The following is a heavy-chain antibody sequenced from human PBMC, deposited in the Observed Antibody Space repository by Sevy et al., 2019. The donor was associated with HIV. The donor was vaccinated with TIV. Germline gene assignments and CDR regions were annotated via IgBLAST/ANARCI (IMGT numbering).Heavy chain of an antibody. J-gene: IGHJ4*02. V-gene: IGHV3-15*07. CDR3: TTEAISYYYDSSGYDDY. Sequence: GGSLRLSCAASGFTFSNAWMNWVRQAPGKGLEWVGRIKSKTDGGTTDYAAPVKGRFTISRDDSKNTRYLQMNSLKTEDTAVYYCTTEAISYYYDSSGYDDYWGQGTLVTVSS. D-gene: IGHD3-22*01. CDR1: GFTFSNAW. CDR2: IKSKTDGGTT.